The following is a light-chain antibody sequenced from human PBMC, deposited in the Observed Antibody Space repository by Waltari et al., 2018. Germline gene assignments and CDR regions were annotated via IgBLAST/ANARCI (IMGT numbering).Light chain of an antibody. Sequence: DIQLTQSPSSLSASVGDRGTITCRASQGISSYLAWYQQKPGKAPKLLIYAASTLQSGVPSRFSGSGSGTEFTLTISSLQPEDFATYYCQQLNSYPLFGGGTKVEIK. V-gene: IGKV1-9*01. J-gene: IGKJ4*01. CDR2: AAS. CDR3: QQLNSYPL. CDR1: QGISSY.